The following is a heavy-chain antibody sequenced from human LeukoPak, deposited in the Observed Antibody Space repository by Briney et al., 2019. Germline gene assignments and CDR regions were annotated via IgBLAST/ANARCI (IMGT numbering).Heavy chain of an antibody. CDR1: GFSFNRYA. Sequence: GGSLRLSCAASGFSFNRYAVAWVRQAPGKGLEWVSSISGSGGHTFFADSVKGRFTVSRDNSVFLQMNSLRAEDTALYYCAQSTSMRYFFDLWGRGTLVTVSS. V-gene: IGHV3-23*01. CDR3: AQSTSMRYFFDL. D-gene: IGHD2/OR15-2a*01. J-gene: IGHJ2*01. CDR2: ISGSGGHT.